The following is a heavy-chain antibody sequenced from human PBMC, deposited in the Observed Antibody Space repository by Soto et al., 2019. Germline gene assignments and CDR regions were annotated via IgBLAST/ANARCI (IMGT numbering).Heavy chain of an antibody. Sequence: ETLSLTCAVYGGSFSDYYWSWIRQPPGKGLEWIGEINHSGSTNYNPSLKSRVTISVDTSKNQFSLRLSSVTAADTAVFYCGKTYSRSSVIDLWGQGTLVTVSS. D-gene: IGHD6-6*01. CDR1: GGSFSDYY. V-gene: IGHV4-34*01. CDR3: GKTYSRSSVIDL. CDR2: INHSGST. J-gene: IGHJ5*02.